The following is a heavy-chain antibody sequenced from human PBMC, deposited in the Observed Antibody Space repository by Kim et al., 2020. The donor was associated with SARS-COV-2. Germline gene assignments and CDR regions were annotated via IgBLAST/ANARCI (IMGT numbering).Heavy chain of an antibody. CDR3: ARADSRGYYFDY. D-gene: IGHD3-22*01. J-gene: IGHJ4*02. V-gene: IGHV3-30*03. Sequence: ANAVKGRFPISRDNSTNTLYLQMNSLRAEDTAVYYCARADSRGYYFDYWGQGTLVTVSS.